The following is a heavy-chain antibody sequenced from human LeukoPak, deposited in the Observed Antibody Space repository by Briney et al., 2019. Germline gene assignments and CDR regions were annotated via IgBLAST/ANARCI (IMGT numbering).Heavy chain of an antibody. CDR3: ARRDGYSWYSFDY. V-gene: IGHV5-10-1*01. D-gene: IGHD5-18*01. CDR1: GYSFISYW. CDR2: IDPSDSYT. Sequence: GESLKISCEGSGYSFISYWIGWVRQMPGKGLEWMGRIDPSDSYTNFSPSFQGHVTISVDKSISTAYLQWSSLKPSDTAMYYCARRDGYSWYSFDYWGQGTLVTVSS. J-gene: IGHJ4*02.